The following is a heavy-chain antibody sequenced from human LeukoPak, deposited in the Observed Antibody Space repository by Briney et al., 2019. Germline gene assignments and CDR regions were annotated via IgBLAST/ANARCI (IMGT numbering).Heavy chain of an antibody. Sequence: GGSLRLSCAASGFTFSSYGMHWVRQAPGKGLEWVAFIRYDGSNKYYADSVKGRFTISRDNSKNTLYLQMNSLRAEDTAVYYCAKEYYYGSGSYYQYFDYWGQGTLVTVSS. CDR2: IRYDGSNK. CDR3: AKEYYYGSGSYYQYFDY. D-gene: IGHD3-10*01. V-gene: IGHV3-30*02. J-gene: IGHJ4*02. CDR1: GFTFSSYG.